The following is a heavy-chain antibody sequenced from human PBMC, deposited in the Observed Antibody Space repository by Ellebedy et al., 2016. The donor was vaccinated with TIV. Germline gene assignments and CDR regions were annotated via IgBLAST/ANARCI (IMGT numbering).Heavy chain of an antibody. CDR3: AKGRGGGSDSSAPRYYFDY. J-gene: IGHJ4*02. CDR1: GFSFNSYA. D-gene: IGHD3-22*01. Sequence: PGGSLRLSCAASGFSFNSYAMSWVRQAPGKGLEWVSTISNTGSRKYYADSVEGRFTISRDNSKNTLYLQMNSLKAEDKAIYYCAKGRGGGSDSSAPRYYFDYWGLGTLVTVSS. V-gene: IGHV3-23*01. CDR2: ISNTGSRK.